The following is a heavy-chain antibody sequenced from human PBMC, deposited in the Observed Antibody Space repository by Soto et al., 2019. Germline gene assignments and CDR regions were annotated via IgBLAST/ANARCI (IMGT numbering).Heavy chain of an antibody. J-gene: IGHJ2*01. V-gene: IGHV4-59*01. CDR3: TRVLNFYDYSVYFQTWYFDI. Sequence: PSETLSLTCTVSGGSISSYYWTWIRQPPGKGLEWIGHIFYNGSSNYDPSPKSRVTISLARSKNQLSLKLTLVTASDTALYCSTRVLNFYDYSVYFQTWYFDIWGRGTRVTVSS. D-gene: IGHD3-22*01. CDR2: IFYNGSS. CDR1: GGSISSYY.